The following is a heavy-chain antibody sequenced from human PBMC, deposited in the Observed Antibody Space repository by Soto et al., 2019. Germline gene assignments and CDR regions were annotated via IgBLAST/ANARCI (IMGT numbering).Heavy chain of an antibody. V-gene: IGHV3-7*01. D-gene: IGHD2-15*01. CDR1: GFTFSSNW. J-gene: IGHJ4*02. CDR2: IKQDGSEK. Sequence: EVQLVESGGGLVQPGGSLRLSCAASGFTFSSNWMNWVRQAPGKGLEWVANIKQDGSEKYYVDSVKGRFTISRENAKNSLYLQMNSLRAEDTAVYYCARDLGYCSGGTCYSVLDYWGQGTLVTVSS. CDR3: ARDLGYCSGGTCYSVLDY.